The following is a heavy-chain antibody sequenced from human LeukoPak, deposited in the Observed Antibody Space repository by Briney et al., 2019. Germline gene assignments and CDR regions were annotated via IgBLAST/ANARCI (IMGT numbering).Heavy chain of an antibody. CDR1: GGSISSSSYY. J-gene: IGHJ3*02. Sequence: SETLSLTCTVSGGSISSSSYYWGWIRQPPGKGLEWIGSIYYSGSTYYNPSLKSRVTISVDTSKNQFSLKLSSVTAADTAVYYCARIEMATMDDAFDIWGQGTMVTVSS. D-gene: IGHD5-24*01. V-gene: IGHV4-39*07. CDR3: ARIEMATMDDAFDI. CDR2: IYYSGST.